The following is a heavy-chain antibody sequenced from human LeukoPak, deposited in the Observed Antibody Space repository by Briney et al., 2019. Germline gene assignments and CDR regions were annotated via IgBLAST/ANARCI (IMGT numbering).Heavy chain of an antibody. CDR3: AKDRFYSGSPRAFDM. V-gene: IGHV3-23*01. J-gene: IGHJ3*02. Sequence: PGGSLRLSCAASGFTFSNAWMSWVRQAPGKGLEWVSGISGSGVSTYYADSVKGRFTFSRDNSKNTLYLQMNSLRAEDTALYYCAKDRFYSGSPRAFDMWGRGTMVTVSS. CDR2: ISGSGVST. CDR1: GFTFSNAW. D-gene: IGHD1-26*01.